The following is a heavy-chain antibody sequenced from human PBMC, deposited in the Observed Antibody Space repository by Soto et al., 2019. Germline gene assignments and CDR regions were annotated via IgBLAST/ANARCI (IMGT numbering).Heavy chain of an antibody. D-gene: IGHD3-22*01. J-gene: IGHJ4*02. V-gene: IGHV3-66*01. CDR1: GFTVSSNY. CDR2: LYSGDSGTT. Sequence: GGSLRLSCVASGFTVSSNYMTWVRQAPGKGLEWVSVLYSGDSGTTFYADSVKGRFTISRDNSKNTLYLQMNSLRAEDTAVYYCVKGEYYYDSSGYYPFDYWGQGTLVTVSS. CDR3: VKGEYYYDSSGYYPFDY.